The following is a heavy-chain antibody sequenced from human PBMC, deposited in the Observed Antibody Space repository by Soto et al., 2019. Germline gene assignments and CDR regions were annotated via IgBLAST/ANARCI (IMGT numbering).Heavy chain of an antibody. CDR2: IHYSGKT. V-gene: IGHV4-59*08. Sequence: SETLSLTCSVSGDSISTYHWSWIRQPPGKGLEWIGYIHYSGKTDYNSSLKSRVTISVDTSKNQFSLNLSSVTAADSAVYYCARHAAAHSSCYPNYYFEYWGQGALVTVSS. CDR1: GDSISTYH. CDR3: ARHAAAHSSCYPNYYFEY. J-gene: IGHJ4*02. D-gene: IGHD3-22*01.